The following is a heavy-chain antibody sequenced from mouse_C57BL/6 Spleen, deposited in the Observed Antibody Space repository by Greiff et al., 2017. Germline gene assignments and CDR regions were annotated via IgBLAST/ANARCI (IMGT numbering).Heavy chain of an antibody. J-gene: IGHJ4*01. V-gene: IGHV3-6*01. D-gene: IGHD3-2*02. CDR2: ISYDGSN. CDR3: ADSSGFYAMDY. CDR1: GYSITSGYY. Sequence: EVHLVESGPGLVKPSQSLSLTCSVTGYSITSGYYWNWIRQFPGNKLEWMGYISYDGSNNYNPSLKNRISITRDTSKNQFFLKLNSVTTEDTATYYCADSSGFYAMDYWGQGTSVTVSS.